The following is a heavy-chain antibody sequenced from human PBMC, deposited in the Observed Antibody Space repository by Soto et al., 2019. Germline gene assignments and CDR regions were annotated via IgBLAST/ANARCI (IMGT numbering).Heavy chain of an antibody. CDR1: GYTLTGYY. J-gene: IGHJ6*02. V-gene: IGHV1-2*04. Sequence: ASVKVSCKASGYTLTGYYMHWVRQDPGQGLEWMGWINPNSGGTNYAQKFQGWVTMTRDTSISTAYMELSRLRAEDTAVYYCARDWVDILTGLRGYYYYYGMDVWGQGTTVTVSS. CDR2: INPNSGGT. CDR3: ARDWVDILTGLRGYYYYYGMDV. D-gene: IGHD3-9*01.